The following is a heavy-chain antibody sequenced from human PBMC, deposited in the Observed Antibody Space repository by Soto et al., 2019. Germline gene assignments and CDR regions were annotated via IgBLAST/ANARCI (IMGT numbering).Heavy chain of an antibody. J-gene: IGHJ4*02. D-gene: IGHD2-2*01. Sequence: LRLSCAASGFTFDDYAMHWVRQAPGKGLEWVSGISGGSGDSTFYADSVKGRFTISRDNSKNTLHLQMNSLRTEDTAVYYCAKNQPSWATRAAFDYWGQGTLVTVSS. CDR3: AKNQPSWATRAAFDY. CDR1: GFTFDDYA. CDR2: ISGGSGDST. V-gene: IGHV3-23*01.